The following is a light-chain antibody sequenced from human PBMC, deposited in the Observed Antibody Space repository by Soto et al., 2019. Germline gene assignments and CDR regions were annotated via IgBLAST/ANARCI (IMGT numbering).Light chain of an antibody. Sequence: DIQMTQSPSTLSASVGDRVTITCRASLSISSWLAWYQHKPGKAPKLLVYKTSNLQIGVPSRFSGSGSGSEFSLTISSLQPDDFATYYCQLYQSFSLTFGGGTRVEVK. CDR1: LSISSW. V-gene: IGKV1-5*03. J-gene: IGKJ4*01. CDR3: QLYQSFSLT. CDR2: KTS.